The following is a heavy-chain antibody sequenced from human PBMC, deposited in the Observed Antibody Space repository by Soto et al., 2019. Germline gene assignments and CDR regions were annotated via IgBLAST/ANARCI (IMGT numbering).Heavy chain of an antibody. CDR2: ISSSSSTI. J-gene: IGHJ5*02. V-gene: IGHV3-48*02. CDR3: ASLYSSGYNNWFDP. CDR1: GFTSSSYS. D-gene: IGHD3-22*01. Sequence: GGSLRLSCAASGFTSSSYSMNWVRQAPGKGLEWVSYISSSSSTIYYADSVKGRFTISRDNAKNSLYLQMNSLRDEDMAVYYCASLYSSGYNNWFDPWGQGTLVTVSS.